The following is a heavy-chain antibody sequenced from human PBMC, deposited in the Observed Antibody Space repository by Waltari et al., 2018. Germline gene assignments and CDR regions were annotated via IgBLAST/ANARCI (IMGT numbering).Heavy chain of an antibody. CDR3: TRGSIAARPDSYYFDY. CDR2: IRRKAYGGTT. V-gene: IGHV3-49*04. CDR1: GFTFGDYA. D-gene: IGHD6-6*01. Sequence: EVQLVESGGGLVQPGRSLRLSCTASGFTFGDYAMSWVRQAPGKGLEWVGFIRRKAYGGTTEYAAYVKGRFNISRDDSKSIAYLQMNSLKTEDTAVYYCTRGSIAARPDSYYFDYWGQGTLVTVSS. J-gene: IGHJ4*02.